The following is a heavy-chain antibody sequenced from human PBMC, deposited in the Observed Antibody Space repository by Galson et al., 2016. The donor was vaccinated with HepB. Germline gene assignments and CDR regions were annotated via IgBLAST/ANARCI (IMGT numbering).Heavy chain of an antibody. CDR1: GGSISSYY. J-gene: IGHJ4*02. D-gene: IGHD4-17*01. Sequence: LSLTCAVSGGSISSYYWSWIRQPPGKGLEWIGYIYSSGSTNYNPSLKSRVTISVDTSKNQFSLKLSSVTAADTALYYCARDVARLNNFGAKSLDYWGQGTRVTVSS. V-gene: IGHV4-59*01. CDR3: ARDVARLNNFGAKSLDY. CDR2: IYSSGST.